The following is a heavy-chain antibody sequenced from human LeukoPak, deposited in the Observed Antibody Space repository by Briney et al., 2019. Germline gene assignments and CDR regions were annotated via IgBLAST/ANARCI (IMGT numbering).Heavy chain of an antibody. V-gene: IGHV4-59*03. CDR3: VASGPPAPANWFDP. CDR2: IHHSGDT. D-gene: IGHD6-13*01. J-gene: IGHJ5*02. Sequence: KPSETLSLTCTVSGGSITSYYWSWIRQPPGKGLEWIGYIHHSGDTRYNPSLKSRVTMSIVTSKYPFSLKVNFVTAADTAVYYCVASGPPAPANWFDPWGQGTLVTVSS. CDR1: GGSITSYY.